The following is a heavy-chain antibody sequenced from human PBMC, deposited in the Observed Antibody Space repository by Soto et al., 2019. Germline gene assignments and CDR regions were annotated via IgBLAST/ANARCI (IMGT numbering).Heavy chain of an antibody. CDR3: ARSSTFYDY. J-gene: IGHJ4*02. Sequence: PGGSLRLSCAASGFTFSAYGIHWVRQAPGKGLEWVAVISHDGSNTNYADSVKGRFTISRDNAKNLLYLQMKSLRAEDTAVYYCARSSTFYDYWGQGTPVTVSS. D-gene: IGHD6-6*01. CDR1: GFTFSAYG. CDR2: ISHDGSNT. V-gene: IGHV3-30*03.